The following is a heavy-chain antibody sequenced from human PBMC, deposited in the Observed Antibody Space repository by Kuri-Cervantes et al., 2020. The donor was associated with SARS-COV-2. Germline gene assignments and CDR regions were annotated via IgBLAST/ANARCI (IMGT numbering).Heavy chain of an antibody. CDR1: GFTFDDYA. CDR3: AKPHEPGISGSLCPFDF. CDR2: ISWDGGST. D-gene: IGHD3-3*01. V-gene: IGHV3-43D*04. Sequence: GESLKISCAASGFTFDDYAMHWVRQPPRKGLEWVSLISWDGGSTYYADSVKGRFGISRDSSKNSLYLHLNSLRPEDTALYYCAKPHEPGISGSLCPFDFWGQGTMVTVSS. J-gene: IGHJ3*01.